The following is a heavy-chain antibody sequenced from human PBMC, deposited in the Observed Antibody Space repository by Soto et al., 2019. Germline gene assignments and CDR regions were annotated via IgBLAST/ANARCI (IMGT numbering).Heavy chain of an antibody. J-gene: IGHJ3*01. D-gene: IGHD4-17*01. CDR1: GYTFINYG. CDR2: ITDYNGNT. V-gene: IGHV1-18*04. CDR3: ARDDSGDLWRVFDL. Sequence: XSVKVSCRASGYTFINYGISWVRQAPGQGLEWMGWITDYNGNTNYARKFQGRVTMTTDTSTSTAYMELRSLRSDDTAVYFCARDDSGDLWRVFDLWGQGTMVTVSS.